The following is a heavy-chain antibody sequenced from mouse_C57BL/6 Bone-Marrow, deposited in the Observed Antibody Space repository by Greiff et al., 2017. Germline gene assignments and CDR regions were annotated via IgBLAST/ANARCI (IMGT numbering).Heavy chain of an antibody. J-gene: IGHJ2*01. CDR2: IDPEIGDT. D-gene: IGHD2-3*01. Sequence: EVKLEESGAELVRPGASVKLSCTASGFNIKDDYIHWVKQGPEQGLAWIGWIDPEIGDTEYASKFQGKATITSDTSSNTAYLQLSSLTSEDTAVYYCSSFDGNYFDFWGQGTPLTVAS. V-gene: IGHV14-4*01. CDR1: GFNIKDDY. CDR3: SSFDGNYFDF.